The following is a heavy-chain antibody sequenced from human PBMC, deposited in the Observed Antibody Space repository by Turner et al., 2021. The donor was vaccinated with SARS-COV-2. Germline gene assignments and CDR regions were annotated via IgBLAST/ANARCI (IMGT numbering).Heavy chain of an antibody. J-gene: IGHJ4*02. CDR1: GFTFSSYN. D-gene: IGHD3-22*01. CDR2: ISSSSSYI. CDR3: ARDVREYYYDSSGFDY. V-gene: IGHV3-21*01. Sequence: EVQLVESGGGLVQPGGSLRLSCVASGFTFSSYNMNWVRQAPGKGLEWVSSISSSSSYIYYADSVKGRFTKSRDNAKNSLYLQMNSLRAEDTAVYYCARDVREYYYDSSGFDYWGQGTLVTVSS.